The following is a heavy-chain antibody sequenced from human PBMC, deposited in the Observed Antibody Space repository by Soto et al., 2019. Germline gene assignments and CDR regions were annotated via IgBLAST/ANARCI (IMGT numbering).Heavy chain of an antibody. CDR2: IIPILGIA. J-gene: IGHJ4*02. D-gene: IGHD2-2*01. Sequence: GASLKVSCKSSGGTFSSYTISWVRQAPGQGLEWMGRIIPILGIANYAQKFQGRVTITADKSTSTAYMELSSLRSEDTAVYYCARDPPYQLLSLAAPHFDYWGQGTLVTVSS. CDR1: GGTFSSYT. CDR3: ARDPPYQLLSLAAPHFDY. V-gene: IGHV1-69*04.